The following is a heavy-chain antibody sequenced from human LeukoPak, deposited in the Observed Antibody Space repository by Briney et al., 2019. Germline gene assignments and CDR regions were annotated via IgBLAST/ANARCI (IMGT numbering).Heavy chain of an antibody. V-gene: IGHV3-23*01. CDR2: ISGSGGST. J-gene: IGHJ4*02. D-gene: IGHD5-12*01. Sequence: PGGSLRLSCAASGFTFSSYAMSWVRQAPGKGLEWVSAISGSGGSTYYADSVKGRFTISRDNSKNTLYLQMNSLRAEDTAVYYCARDRLSSYDPFDYWGQGTLVTVSS. CDR1: GFTFSSYA. CDR3: ARDRLSSYDPFDY.